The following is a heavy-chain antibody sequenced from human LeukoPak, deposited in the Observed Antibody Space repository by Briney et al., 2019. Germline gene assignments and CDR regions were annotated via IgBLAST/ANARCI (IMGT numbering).Heavy chain of an antibody. CDR1: GDSISSSTCY. CDR3: ARPSSSGNYYY. J-gene: IGHJ4*02. V-gene: IGHV4-39*01. D-gene: IGHD1-26*01. Sequence: SETLSLTCTVSGDSISSSTCYWGWIRQPPGKGLEWIGSISYSGSTYYNPSPKSRVTISVDTSKNQFSLKLSSVTAADTAVYYCARPSSSGNYYYWGQGTLVTVSS. CDR2: ISYSGST.